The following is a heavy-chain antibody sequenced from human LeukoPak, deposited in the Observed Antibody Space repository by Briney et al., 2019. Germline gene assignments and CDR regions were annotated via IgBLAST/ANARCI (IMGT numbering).Heavy chain of an antibody. CDR1: GFTFRSYW. CDR3: ARGGTTATTYYYFDY. V-gene: IGHV3-74*01. CDR2: INRDGRST. D-gene: IGHD4-17*01. Sequence: PGGSLRLSCAASGFTFRSYWMHWVRQAPGKGLVWVSRINRDGRSTSYADSVKGRFTISRDNAKNTLYLQMNSLRAEDTAVYYCARGGTTATTYYYFDYWGQGTLVTVSS. J-gene: IGHJ4*02.